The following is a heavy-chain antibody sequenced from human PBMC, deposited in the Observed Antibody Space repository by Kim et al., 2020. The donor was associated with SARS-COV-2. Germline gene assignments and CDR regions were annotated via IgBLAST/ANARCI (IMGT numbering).Heavy chain of an antibody. V-gene: IGHV4-59*01. CDR2: IYYSGNT. J-gene: IGHJ4*02. CDR3: TRKGDFFDY. CDR1: GGSISNYY. Sequence: SETLSLTCTVSGGSISNYYWSWIRQPPGMGLEWIGYIYYSGNTNYNPSLKSRVTISVDTSKNEFSLKLSSVTAADTAVYYCTRKGDFFDYWGQGALVTVS.